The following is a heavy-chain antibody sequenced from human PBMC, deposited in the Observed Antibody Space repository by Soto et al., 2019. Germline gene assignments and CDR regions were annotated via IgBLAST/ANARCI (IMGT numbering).Heavy chain of an antibody. CDR1: GFTFSSYA. CDR3: ARYIPGVRYYGMDV. D-gene: IGHD2-2*01. CDR2: ITSPGGST. V-gene: IGHV3-23*01. Sequence: GXSLRLSCAASGFTFSSYAMSWVIQAPGKGLEWVSTITSPGGSTYYADSVKGRFTISRDNSKNTLFLQMNSLRDEDTAVYYCARYIPGVRYYGMDVWGQGTTVTVSS. J-gene: IGHJ6*02.